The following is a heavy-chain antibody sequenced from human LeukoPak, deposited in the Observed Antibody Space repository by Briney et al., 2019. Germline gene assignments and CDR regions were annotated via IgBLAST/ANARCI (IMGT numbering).Heavy chain of an antibody. J-gene: IGHJ3*01. D-gene: IGHD3-9*01. V-gene: IGHV4-4*07. CDR3: ARIFDRDV. Sequence: PSETLSLICTVSGGSTTNSYWSWIRHSAGTGMEWIGRTHATGSTNYNPSLTSRVSMSLDMPTNQFSLTLSAVTVADTATYYCARIFDRDVWGQGTLVTVSP. CDR1: GGSTTNSY. CDR2: THATGST.